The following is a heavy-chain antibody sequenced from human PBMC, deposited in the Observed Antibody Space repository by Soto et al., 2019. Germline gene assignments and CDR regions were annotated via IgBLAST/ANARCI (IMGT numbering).Heavy chain of an antibody. J-gene: IGHJ4*02. Sequence: ETLSLTCTVSGGSISSSTYYWGWIRQPPVKGLEWIGSIYYSGSTYYSPSLKSRLTISVDTSKNPFSLKLSSVTAADTAVYYCAREGDGYHRPPFDSWGPGTLVTVSS. CDR3: AREGDGYHRPPFDS. V-gene: IGHV4-39*02. CDR1: GGSISSSTYY. D-gene: IGHD5-12*01. CDR2: IYYSGST.